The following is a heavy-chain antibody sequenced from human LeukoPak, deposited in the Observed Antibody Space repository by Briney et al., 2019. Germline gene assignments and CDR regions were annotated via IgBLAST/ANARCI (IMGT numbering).Heavy chain of an antibody. J-gene: IGHJ4*02. CDR2: ILGDGSRA. Sequence: PGGSLRLSCAASGFNFRIYAMSWVRLAPGRGLEWVSGILGDGSRAFYADSVKGRFTISKDYSKNTLYLQMNSLSADDTAIYYCAKDSIYADGKWDSDYRGQGTLVTVSS. CDR1: GFNFRIYA. D-gene: IGHD1-26*01. CDR3: AKDSIYADGKWDSDY. V-gene: IGHV3-23*01.